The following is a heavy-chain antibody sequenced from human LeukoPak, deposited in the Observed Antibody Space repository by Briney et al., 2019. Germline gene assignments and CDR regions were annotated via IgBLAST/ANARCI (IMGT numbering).Heavy chain of an antibody. CDR3: ARGSYYFDSGAYYGERFYYYYMDV. CDR2: ISDSGIT. V-gene: IGHV4-59*02. D-gene: IGHD3-22*01. Sequence: PSETLSLNCAVSGDSVSGYYWSWIRQPPGRGLEWIGYISDSGITNYNPSLKSRVTISVDTSKTQFSLTLTSVTAADTAVYYCARGSYYFDSGAYYGERFYYYYMDVWDRGTTVTVSS. CDR1: GDSVSGYY. J-gene: IGHJ6*03.